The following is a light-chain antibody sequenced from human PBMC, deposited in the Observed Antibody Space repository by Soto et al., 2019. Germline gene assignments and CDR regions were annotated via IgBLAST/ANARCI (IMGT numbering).Light chain of an antibody. V-gene: IGKV1-5*01. CDR2: DAS. CDR3: KQYNSYSRK. CDR1: QSISRW. J-gene: IGKJ1*01. Sequence: DIQMTQSPSTLSASVGDRVTITCRASQSISRWLVWYQQKPGKAPKLLIYDASSLQSGVPSRFSGSGSGKEFTLTISSLQPDDLATYYCKQYNSYSRKFGQGSKVEIX.